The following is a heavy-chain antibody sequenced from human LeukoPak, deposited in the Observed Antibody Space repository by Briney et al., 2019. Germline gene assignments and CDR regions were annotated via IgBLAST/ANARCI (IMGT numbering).Heavy chain of an antibody. J-gene: IGHJ4*02. D-gene: IGHD3-22*01. V-gene: IGHV3-23*01. Sequence: GGSLRLSCAASGFTFSSYAMSWVRQAPGKGLEWVSAISGSGGSTYYADSVKGRFTISRDNSKNTLYLQMNSQRAEDTAVYYCAKDGITMIVVVITTGYFDYWGQGTLVTVSS. CDR2: ISGSGGST. CDR3: AKDGITMIVVVITTGYFDY. CDR1: GFTFSSYA.